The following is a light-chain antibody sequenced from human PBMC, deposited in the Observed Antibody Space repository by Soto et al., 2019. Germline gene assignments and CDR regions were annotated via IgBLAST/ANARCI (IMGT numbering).Light chain of an antibody. CDR3: QQYGTSSIP. V-gene: IGKV3-20*01. J-gene: IGKJ5*01. Sequence: EIVLTQSPGTLSLSPGERATLSCRASQSVSSSYLAWYQQKPGQAPRLLIYGASSRATGIPDRFSGSGSGTDSPPTISRLEPEDFAVYYCQQYGTSSIPFGQGTRLEIK. CDR2: GAS. CDR1: QSVSSSY.